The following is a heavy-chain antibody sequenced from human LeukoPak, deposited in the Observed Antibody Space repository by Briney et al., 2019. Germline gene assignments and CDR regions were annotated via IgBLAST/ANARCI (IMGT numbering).Heavy chain of an antibody. D-gene: IGHD3-9*01. CDR1: GFTFSSYS. V-gene: IGHV3-21*01. CDR2: ISSSSSYI. Sequence: GGSLRLSCAASGFTFSSYSTNWVRQAPGKGLEWVSSISSSSSYIYYADSVKGRFTISGDNAKNSLYLQMNSLRAEDTAVYYCARATERYFSLIGYWGQGTLVTVSS. CDR3: ARATERYFSLIGY. J-gene: IGHJ4*02.